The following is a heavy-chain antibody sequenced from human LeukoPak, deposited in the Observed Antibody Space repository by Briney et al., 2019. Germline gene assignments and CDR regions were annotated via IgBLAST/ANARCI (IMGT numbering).Heavy chain of an antibody. V-gene: IGHV3-21*01. CDR3: ASTSSSWFGKDY. Sequence: GGSLRLSCAASEFTFSNYNMNWVRQAPGKGLEWVSSISSSSSYIYYTDSVEGRFTISRDKAKNSLYLQMNSLRAEDTAVYYCASTSSSWFGKDYWGQGTLVTVSS. CDR2: ISSSSSYI. D-gene: IGHD6-13*01. CDR1: EFTFSNYN. J-gene: IGHJ4*02.